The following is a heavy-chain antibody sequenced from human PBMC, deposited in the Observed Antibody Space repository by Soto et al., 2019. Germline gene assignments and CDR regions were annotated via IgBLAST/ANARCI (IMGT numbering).Heavy chain of an antibody. CDR2: IYWNDEI. CDR1: GFSLTTSGEA. Sequence: QITLKESGPTLVKPTQTLTLTCTFSGFSLTTSGEAVGWIRQPPGKALEWLALIYWNDEIHYSPSLTSRLTISKDTSKNQVVLTVTNMDPVDTATYYCAHRKGGTFDYWGQGTLVTVSS. V-gene: IGHV2-5*01. CDR3: AHRKGGTFDY. D-gene: IGHD1-26*01. J-gene: IGHJ4*02.